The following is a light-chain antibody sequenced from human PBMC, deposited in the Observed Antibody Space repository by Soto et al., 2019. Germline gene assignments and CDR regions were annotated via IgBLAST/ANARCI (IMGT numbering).Light chain of an antibody. V-gene: IGKV3-15*01. CDR3: QKFNNWPYT. J-gene: IGKJ2*01. CDR2: GAS. Sequence: IVMTQSPATLSVSPGERATLSCRASQSVSSNLAWYQHKPGQAPRLLFYGASTRAAGIPARFSGGGSGTNFPLPISGLQFEIFAVYYCQKFNNWPYTFGQGTSWRSN. CDR1: QSVSSN.